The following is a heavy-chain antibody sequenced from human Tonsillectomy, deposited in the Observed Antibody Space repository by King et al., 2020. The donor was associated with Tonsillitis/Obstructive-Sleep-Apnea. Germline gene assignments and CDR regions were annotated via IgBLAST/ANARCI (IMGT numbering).Heavy chain of an antibody. Sequence: VQLVESGGGLVQPGRSLRLSCAASGFTFDDYAIHWVRQGPGKGLEWVSGISWNSGNIAYAESVKGRFTISRDNAKNSLYLEMNSLRAEDTALYFCAKVGPSFCSRSSCYLDVWGKGTTVTVSS. V-gene: IGHV3-9*01. CDR3: AKVGPSFCSRSSCYLDV. J-gene: IGHJ6*04. CDR1: GFTFDDYA. D-gene: IGHD2-15*01. CDR2: ISWNSGNI.